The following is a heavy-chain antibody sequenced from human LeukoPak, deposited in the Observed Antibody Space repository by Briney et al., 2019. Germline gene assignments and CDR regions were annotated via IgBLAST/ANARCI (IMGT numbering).Heavy chain of an antibody. J-gene: IGHJ4*02. Sequence: HPGGSLRLSCAASGFTFTSYSMSWVRQAPGKGLEWVSGTSDRGDYTYYADSVKGRFTISRDSSKNTLFLRMNSLRAEDTALYFCARKAQYNGHYPLDYWGQGTLVTVSS. CDR3: ARKAQYNGHYPLDY. CDR1: GFTFTSYS. V-gene: IGHV3-23*01. D-gene: IGHD1-7*01. CDR2: TSDRGDYT.